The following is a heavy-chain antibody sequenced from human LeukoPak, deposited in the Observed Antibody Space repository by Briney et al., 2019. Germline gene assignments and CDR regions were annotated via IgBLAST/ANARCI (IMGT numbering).Heavy chain of an antibody. J-gene: IGHJ6*03. CDR1: GGSISSYY. V-gene: IGHV4-59*01. D-gene: IGHD3-10*01. Sequence: SETLSLTCTVSGGSISSYYWSWIRQPPGKGLEWIGYIYYSGSTNYNPSLKSRVTISVDTSKNQFSLKLSSVTAADTAVYYCARVSRVGYMVRGVIYYYYMDVWGKGTTVTISS. CDR3: ARVSRVGYMVRGVIYYYYMDV. CDR2: IYYSGST.